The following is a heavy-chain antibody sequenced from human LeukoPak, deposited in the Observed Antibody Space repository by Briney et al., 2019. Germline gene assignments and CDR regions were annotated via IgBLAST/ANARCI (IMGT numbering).Heavy chain of an antibody. V-gene: IGHV1-69*13. J-gene: IGHJ5*02. CDR1: GGTFSSYA. D-gene: IGHD3-3*01. CDR3: AAQGTYITIFGKWFDP. Sequence: GASVKVSCKASGGTFSSYAISWVRQAPGRGLEWMGGIIPIFGTANYAQKFQGRVTITADESTSTAYMELSSLRSEDTAVYYCAAQGTYITIFGKWFDPWGQGTLVTVSS. CDR2: IIPIFGTA.